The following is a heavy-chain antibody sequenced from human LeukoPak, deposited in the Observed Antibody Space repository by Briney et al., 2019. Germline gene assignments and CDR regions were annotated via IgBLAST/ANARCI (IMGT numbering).Heavy chain of an antibody. D-gene: IGHD6-19*01. CDR2: IYYSGIT. CDR3: ARDPVAGVYWYFDL. CDR1: GGFISSSSYY. V-gene: IGHV4-39*07. J-gene: IGHJ2*01. Sequence: PSETLSLTCTVSGGFISSSSYYWGWIRQPPGKGLEWIGSIYYSGITYYNPSPSLKSRVTISVDTSKNQFSLKLSSVTAADTAVYYCARDPVAGVYWYFDLWGRGTLVTVSS.